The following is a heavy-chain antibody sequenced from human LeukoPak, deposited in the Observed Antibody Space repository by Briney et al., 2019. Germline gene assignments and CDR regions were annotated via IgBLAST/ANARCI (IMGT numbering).Heavy chain of an antibody. Sequence: ASVKVSCKASGYTFTSYYMHWVRQAPGQGLEWMGIINPSGGSTSYAQKFQGRVTMTRDTSTSTVYMELSSLRSEDTAVYYCAREVPAYCSSTSCPRFDYWGHGTLVTVSS. CDR2: INPSGGST. CDR1: GYTFTSYY. V-gene: IGHV1-46*03. D-gene: IGHD2-2*01. CDR3: AREVPAYCSSTSCPRFDY. J-gene: IGHJ4*01.